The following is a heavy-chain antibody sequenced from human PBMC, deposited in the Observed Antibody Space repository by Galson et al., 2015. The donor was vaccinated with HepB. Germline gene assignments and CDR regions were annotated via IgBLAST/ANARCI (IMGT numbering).Heavy chain of an antibody. J-gene: IGHJ6*03. CDR3: ASSNDYSNYDNYYYYMDV. D-gene: IGHD4-11*01. CDR1: GGTLSSYG. Sequence: SVKVSCKASGGTLSSYGISWVRQAPGQGLEWMGRIIPIIGIPNYAQKFQGRVTISADISTITAYMELSSLRSEDTAVYYCASSNDYSNYDNYYYYMDVWGIGTTVTVSS. CDR2: IIPIIGIP. V-gene: IGHV1-69*04.